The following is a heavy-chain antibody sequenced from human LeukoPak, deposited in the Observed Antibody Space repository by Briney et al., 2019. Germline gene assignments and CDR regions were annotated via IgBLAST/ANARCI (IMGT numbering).Heavy chain of an antibody. J-gene: IGHJ5*02. CDR2: IYYSGST. V-gene: IGHV4-30-4*01. CDR1: GGSISSGDYY. Sequence: PSETLSLTCTVSGGSISSGDYYWSWIRQPPGKGLEWIGYIYYSGSTYYNPSLKSRVTISVDTSKNQFSLKLSSVTAADTAVYYCARDREVVRGVSPWGQGTLVTVSS. CDR3: ARDREVVRGVSP. D-gene: IGHD3-10*01.